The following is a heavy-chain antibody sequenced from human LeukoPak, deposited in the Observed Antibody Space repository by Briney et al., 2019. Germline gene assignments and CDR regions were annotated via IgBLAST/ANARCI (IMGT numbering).Heavy chain of an antibody. D-gene: IGHD1-26*01. CDR1: GFTFTSYS. CDR3: AKKAQYNGNYPLDY. V-gene: IGHV3-23*01. CDR2: TSDRGDYT. J-gene: IGHJ4*02. Sequence: GGSLRLSCAASGFTFTSYSMCWVRQAPGKGLERVSGTSDRGDYTYYADSVKGRFTISRDNSKNTLYLQMNSLRAEDTALYFCAKKAQYNGNYPLDYWGQGTLVTVSS.